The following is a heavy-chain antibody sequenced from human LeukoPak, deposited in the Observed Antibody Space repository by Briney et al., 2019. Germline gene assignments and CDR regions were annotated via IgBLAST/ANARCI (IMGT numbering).Heavy chain of an antibody. J-gene: IGHJ1*01. CDR2: TCYRSKWYK. Sequence: SQTLSLTCAISGDSVPSNSATWNWIRQSPSRGLEWLGRTCYRSKWYKYYAVSVKGRITINPDTSKNQFSLQLNSVTPEDTAVYYCARGPSYFQHWGQGTLVTVSS. CDR1: GDSVPSNSAT. V-gene: IGHV6-1*01. CDR3: ARGPSYFQH.